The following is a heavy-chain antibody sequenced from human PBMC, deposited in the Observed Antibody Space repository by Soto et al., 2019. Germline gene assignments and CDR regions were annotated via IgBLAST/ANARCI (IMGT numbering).Heavy chain of an antibody. CDR3: ARHGFGPLHGLVDV. V-gene: IGHV4-59*08. CDR2: INYDGYS. Sequence: QVQLQESGPGRVKPSETLSLTCTVSGGSITNYYCSWFRQPPGKGLEGIGYINYDGYSAYNLSLKRRVTLSMDASKTQFSLMLESVTATDTAVYYCARHGFGPLHGLVDVWGPGTTVIVSS. CDR1: GGSITNYY. D-gene: IGHD3-10*01. J-gene: IGHJ6*02.